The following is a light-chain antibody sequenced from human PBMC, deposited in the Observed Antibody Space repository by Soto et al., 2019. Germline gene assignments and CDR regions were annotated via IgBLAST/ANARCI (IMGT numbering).Light chain of an antibody. J-gene: IGKJ1*01. Sequence: DIQMTQSPSSLSASVGDRVTITCRASQGISNYLAWYQQKPGKVPKLLIYAASTLQSGVPSRFSGSGSGTEFTLTISRLQPEDVATYYCQKYNSASWTFGQVTKVEIK. CDR2: AAS. CDR3: QKYNSASWT. CDR1: QGISNY. V-gene: IGKV1-27*01.